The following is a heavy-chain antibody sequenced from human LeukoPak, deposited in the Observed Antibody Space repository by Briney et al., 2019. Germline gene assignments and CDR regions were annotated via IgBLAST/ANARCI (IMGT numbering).Heavy chain of an antibody. J-gene: IGHJ4*02. CDR3: ARDRSTGTLFDY. Sequence: PGGSLRLSCAASGFTFTSVWMHSFRQAPGRGLVWISRISTDEAITGYADSVKGRFTISRDNAKNTLYLQMNSLRAEDTAVYYCARDRSTGTLFDYWGQGALDTVSS. CDR2: ISTDEAIT. D-gene: IGHD4-17*01. V-gene: IGHV3-74*01. CDR1: GFTFTSVW.